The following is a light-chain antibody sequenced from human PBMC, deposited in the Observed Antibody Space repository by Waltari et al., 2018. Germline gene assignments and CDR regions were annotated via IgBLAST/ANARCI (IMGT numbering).Light chain of an antibody. CDR3: LAWDSSTAWT. CDR2: QDK. CDR1: KLGNTF. J-gene: IGLJ1*01. V-gene: IGLV3-1*01. Sequence: SYDLTQPPSVSVSTEQTASITSSGNKLGNTFAPWYPKRPGQSPVLVIYQDKKRPSGIPGLFSGSNSGYTATLTISGALPMDEADYYCLAWDSSTAWTFGTGTRVTVL.